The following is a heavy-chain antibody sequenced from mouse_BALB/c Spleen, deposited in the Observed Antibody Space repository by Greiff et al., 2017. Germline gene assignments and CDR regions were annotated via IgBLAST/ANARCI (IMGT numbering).Heavy chain of an antibody. CDR1: GFTFSSYA. D-gene: IGHD1-1*01. V-gene: IGHV5-9-4*01. Sequence: EVQVVESGGGLVKPGGSLKLSCAASGFTFSSYAMSWVRQSPEKRLEWVAEISSGGSYTYYPDTVTGRFTISRDNAKNTLYLEMSSLRSEDTAMYYCARLYYYGSRGGLDYWGQGTTLTVSS. CDR3: ARLYYYGSRGGLDY. J-gene: IGHJ2*01. CDR2: ISSGGSYT.